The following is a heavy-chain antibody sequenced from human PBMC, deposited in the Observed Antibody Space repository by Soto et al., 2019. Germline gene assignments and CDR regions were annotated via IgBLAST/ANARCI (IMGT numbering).Heavy chain of an antibody. CDR1: GFAFNNYP. CDR3: AKERAARGIDY. Sequence: EVQLLDSGGGLVRPGVSLRRSCAASGFAFNNYPLTWVRQPPGKGREWVSTISNNGFTTYSADSGKGLFTISRDNAMHTVYLPMSSLRAEDTALYYCAKERAARGIDYWGQGTLVTVSS. J-gene: IGHJ4*02. CDR2: ISNNGFTT. V-gene: IGHV3-23*01. D-gene: IGHD3-16*01.